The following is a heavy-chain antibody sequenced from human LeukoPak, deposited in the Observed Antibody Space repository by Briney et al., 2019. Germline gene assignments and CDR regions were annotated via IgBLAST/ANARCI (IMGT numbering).Heavy chain of an antibody. CDR3: ARAYYDSSGYQLDY. J-gene: IGHJ4*02. V-gene: IGHV4-59*01. CDR2: IYYSGST. Sequence: SETLSLTCTVSGGSISSYYWSCIRQPPGKGLEWIGYIYYSGSTNYNPSLKSRVTISVDTSKSQFSLKLSSVTAADTAVYYCARAYYDSSGYQLDYWGQGTLVTVSS. CDR1: GGSISSYY. D-gene: IGHD3-22*01.